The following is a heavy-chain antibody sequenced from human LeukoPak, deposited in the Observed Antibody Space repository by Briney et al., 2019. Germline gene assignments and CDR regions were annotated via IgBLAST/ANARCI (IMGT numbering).Heavy chain of an antibody. CDR3: ARRARYCSSTSRTWGCGYYYYGMDV. D-gene: IGHD2-2*01. CDR2: IYYSGST. J-gene: IGHJ6*02. Sequence: SETLSLTCTVSGGSISSYYWSWIRQPPGKGLEWIGCIYYSGSTNYNPSLKSRVTISVDTSKNQFSLKLSSVTAADTAVYYCARRARYCSSTSRTWGCGYYYYGMDVWGQGTTVTVSS. V-gene: IGHV4-59*01. CDR1: GGSISSYY.